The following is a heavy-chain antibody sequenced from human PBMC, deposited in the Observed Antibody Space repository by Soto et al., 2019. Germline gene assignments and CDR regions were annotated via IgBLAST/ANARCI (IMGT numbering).Heavy chain of an antibody. D-gene: IGHD2-8*02. J-gene: IGHJ4*02. Sequence: QVQLQQWGAGLLKPSETLSLTCAVYGGSFSGYSWTWIRQPPGTGLEWVGKINHSGSTNYNPSLKSRLTISVDTSKNQLSLKLTSVTAADTAVYYCARDNITGLFDYWGQGTLVTVSS. CDR1: GGSFSGYS. CDR3: ARDNITGLFDY. V-gene: IGHV4-34*01. CDR2: INHSGST.